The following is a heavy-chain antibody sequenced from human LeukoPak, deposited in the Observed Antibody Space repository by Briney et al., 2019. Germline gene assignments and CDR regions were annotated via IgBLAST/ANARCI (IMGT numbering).Heavy chain of an antibody. CDR2: MNPNSGNT. D-gene: IGHD6-13*01. CDR1: GYTFTTYD. V-gene: IGHV1-8*01. CDR3: ARELTSSSWYGMGS. J-gene: IGHJ5*02. Sequence: ASVKVSCKASGYTFTTYDINWVRQATGQGLEWMGWMNPNSGNTGYAQKFQGRVTMTRNTSISTAYMELSSLRAEDTAVYYCARELTSSSWYGMGSWGQGTLVTVSS.